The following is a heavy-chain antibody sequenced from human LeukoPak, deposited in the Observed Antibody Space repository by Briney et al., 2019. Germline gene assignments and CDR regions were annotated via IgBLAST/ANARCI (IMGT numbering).Heavy chain of an antibody. CDR1: GGSFSGYY. CDR2: INHSGST. D-gene: IGHD4-11*01. J-gene: IGHJ5*02. V-gene: IGHV4-34*01. CDR3: ARVMTTAENWFDP. Sequence: PSETLSLTCAVYGGSFSGYYWSWIRQPPGKGLEWIGEINHSGSTNYNPSLKSRVTISVDTSKNQFSLKLSTVTAADTAVYYCARVMTTAENWFDPWGQGTLVTVSS.